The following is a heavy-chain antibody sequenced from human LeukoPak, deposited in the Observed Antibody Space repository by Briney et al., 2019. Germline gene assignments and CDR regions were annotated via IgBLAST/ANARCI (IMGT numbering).Heavy chain of an antibody. V-gene: IGHV3-74*01. D-gene: IGHD3-16*01. Sequence: PGGSLRLSCAASTFTFSHSWMHWVRHAPGKGLVWVSRINSDGSSTTYADFVKGRFTISRDNAKNTLYLQMNGLRAEDTAVYYCARDHWGYYYMDVWGKGTTVTVSS. CDR2: INSDGSST. CDR3: ARDHWGYYYMDV. CDR1: TFTFSHSW. J-gene: IGHJ6*03.